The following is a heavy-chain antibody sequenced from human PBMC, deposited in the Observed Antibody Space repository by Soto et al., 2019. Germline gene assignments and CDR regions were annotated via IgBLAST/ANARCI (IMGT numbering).Heavy chain of an antibody. CDR3: ASTIAAAAMGYYYYGMDV. Sequence: ASVKVSCKASGGTFSSYAISWVRQAPGQGLEWMGGIIPIFGTANYAQKFQGRVTITADESTSTAYMELSSLRSEDTAVYYCASTIAAAAMGYYYYGMDVWGKGTTVTVSS. CDR1: GGTFSSYA. V-gene: IGHV1-69*13. D-gene: IGHD6-13*01. CDR2: IIPIFGTA. J-gene: IGHJ6*04.